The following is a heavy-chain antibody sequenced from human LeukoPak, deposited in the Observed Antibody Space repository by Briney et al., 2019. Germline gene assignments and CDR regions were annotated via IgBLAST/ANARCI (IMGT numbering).Heavy chain of an antibody. CDR2: IYYSGST. Sequence: PSETLSLTCTVSGGSISSYYWSWIRQPPGKGLEWIGYIYYSGSTNYNPSLKSRVTISVDRSKNQFSLKLSSVTAADTAVYYCARGRREYYYGSGSPFPDYWGQGTLVTVSS. D-gene: IGHD3-10*01. V-gene: IGHV4-59*12. CDR1: GGSISSYY. CDR3: ARGRREYYYGSGSPFPDY. J-gene: IGHJ4*02.